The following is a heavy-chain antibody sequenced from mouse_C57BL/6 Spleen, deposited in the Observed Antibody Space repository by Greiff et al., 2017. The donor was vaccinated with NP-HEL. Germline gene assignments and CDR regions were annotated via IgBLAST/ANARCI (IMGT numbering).Heavy chain of an antibody. D-gene: IGHD1-1*01. Sequence: QVQLKQPGAELVRPGSSVKLSCKASGYTFTSYWMDWVKQRPGQGLEWIGNIYPSDSETHYNQKFKDKATLTVDKSSSTAYMQLSSLTSEDSAVYYCAITTVPYFDDWGQGTTLTVSS. CDR2: IYPSDSET. J-gene: IGHJ2*01. CDR1: GYTFTSYW. V-gene: IGHV1-61*01. CDR3: AITTVPYFDD.